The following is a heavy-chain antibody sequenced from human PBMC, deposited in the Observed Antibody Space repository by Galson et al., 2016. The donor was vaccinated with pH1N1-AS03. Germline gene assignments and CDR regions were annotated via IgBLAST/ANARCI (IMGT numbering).Heavy chain of an antibody. CDR2: TYLRSTWYH. V-gene: IGHV6-1*01. CDR1: GDSVLSDSAA. J-gene: IGHJ1*01. D-gene: IGHD4-17*01. CDR3: VRDIYGDQGSLAPGVEPAVRRHF. Sequence: CAISGDSVLSDSAAWNWVRQSPSRGLEWLGRTYLRSTWYHDYAESMKSRIIINADTSKNQFSLQLNSVTPEDTAVYYCVRDIYGDQGSLAPGVEPAVRRHF.